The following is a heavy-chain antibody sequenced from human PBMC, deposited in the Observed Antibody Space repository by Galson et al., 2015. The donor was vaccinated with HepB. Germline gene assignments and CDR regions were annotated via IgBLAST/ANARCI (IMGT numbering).Heavy chain of an antibody. CDR1: GLAFSSSW. V-gene: IGHV3-74*01. D-gene: IGHD2-15*01. CDR3: ARGGLLYALDI. Sequence: LRLSCAASGLAFSSSWMHWVRQAPGEGLVWVSQINGEGRGIGHADSVRGRVTISRESAKNTLYLQMNSLRVEDTAVYYCARGGLLYALDIWGQGTMVTVSS. J-gene: IGHJ3*02. CDR2: INGEGRGI.